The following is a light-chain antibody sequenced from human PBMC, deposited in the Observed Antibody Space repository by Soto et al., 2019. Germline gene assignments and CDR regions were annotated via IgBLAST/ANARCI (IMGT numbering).Light chain of an antibody. CDR3: QTWGTGIQV. V-gene: IGLV4-69*01. J-gene: IGLJ3*02. CDR2: LTSDGSH. Sequence: QSVLTQSPSASASLGASVKLTCTLSSGHSSYAIAWHQQQPEKGPRYLMKLTSDGSHSKGDGNPDRFSGSSSGAVRYLTISSLQSEDEADYYCQTWGTGIQVFGGGTKLTVL. CDR1: SGHSSYA.